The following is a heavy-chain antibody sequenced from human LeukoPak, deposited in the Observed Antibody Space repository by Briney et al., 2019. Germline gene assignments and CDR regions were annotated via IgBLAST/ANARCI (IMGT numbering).Heavy chain of an antibody. CDR3: ARGGGLDV. V-gene: IGHV3-7*03. D-gene: IGHD3-16*01. CDR2: IMKDGGQK. J-gene: IGHJ6*02. CDR1: GFTFRNFW. Sequence: GGSLRLSCAASGFTFRNFWMNRARQALGKGLEWVASIMKDGGQKKYVDSVEGRFTISRDNAQNSLYLQMSGLRAEDTAMYYCARGGGLDVWGQGATVTVSS.